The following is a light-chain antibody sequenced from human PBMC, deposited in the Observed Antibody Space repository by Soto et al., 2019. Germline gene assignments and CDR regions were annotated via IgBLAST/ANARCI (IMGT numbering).Light chain of an antibody. CDR1: QDISNY. Sequence: DIQMTQSPSSLSASVGDRVTITCQASQDISNYLNWYQQKLGKAPKLLIYDASNLESGVPSRFSGSGSGTEFTLTISSLQPDDFATYYCQQYDSYWTFGQGTKV. CDR3: QQYDSYWT. J-gene: IGKJ1*01. CDR2: DAS. V-gene: IGKV1-33*01.